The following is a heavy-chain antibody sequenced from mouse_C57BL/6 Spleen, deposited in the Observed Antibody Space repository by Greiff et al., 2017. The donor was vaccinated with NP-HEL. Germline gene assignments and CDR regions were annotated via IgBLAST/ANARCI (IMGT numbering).Heavy chain of an antibody. CDR3: ARPGYAMDY. Sequence: EVKLMESGGGLVKPGGSLKLSCAASGFPFSSYTMSWVRQTPAKRLEWVATISGGGGNSYYPDSVKGRFTISRDNAKNTLYLKMSSLRSEDTALYYCARPGYAMDYWGQGTSVTVSS. V-gene: IGHV5-9*01. CDR2: ISGGGGNS. J-gene: IGHJ4*01. CDR1: GFPFSSYT.